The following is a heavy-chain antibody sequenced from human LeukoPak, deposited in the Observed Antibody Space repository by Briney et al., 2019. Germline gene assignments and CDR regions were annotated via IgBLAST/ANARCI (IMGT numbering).Heavy chain of an antibody. J-gene: IGHJ6*03. V-gene: IGHV4-59*10. D-gene: IGHD2-15*01. CDR3: ARTVVAATPGYYYYMDV. Sequence: KASETLSLTCAVYGGSFSGYYWSWIRQPAGKGLEWIGRIYTSGSTNYNPSLKSRVTISVDTSKNQFSLKLSSVTAADTAVYYCARTVVAATPGYYYYMDVWGKGTTVTISS. CDR2: IYTSGST. CDR1: GGSFSGYY.